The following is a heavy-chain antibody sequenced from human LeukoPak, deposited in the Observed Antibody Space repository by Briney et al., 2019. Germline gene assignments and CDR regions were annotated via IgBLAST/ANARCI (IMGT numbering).Heavy chain of an antibody. CDR3: TRRLTIFGVVQPPDY. Sequence: GGSLRLSCTASGFTFGDYAMSWVRQAPGKGLEWVGFIRSKAYGGTTEYAASVKGRFTISRDDSKSIAYLQMNSLKPEDTAVYYCTRRLTIFGVVQPPDYWGQGTLVTVSS. D-gene: IGHD3-3*01. CDR2: IRSKAYGGTT. CDR1: GFTFGDYA. V-gene: IGHV3-49*04. J-gene: IGHJ4*02.